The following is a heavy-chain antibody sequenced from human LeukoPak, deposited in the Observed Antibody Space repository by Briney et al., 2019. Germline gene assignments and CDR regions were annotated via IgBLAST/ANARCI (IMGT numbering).Heavy chain of an antibody. CDR1: GFTFSSYG. CDR2: ISGSGGST. D-gene: IGHD3-10*01. V-gene: IGHV3-23*01. J-gene: IGHJ4*02. CDR3: AKLDYYGNY. Sequence: GGSLRLSCVASGFTFSSYGMSWVRQAPGKGLEWVSAISGSGGSTYYADSVRGRFTISRDNSKNTLYLQMNSLRAEDTAVYYCAKLDYYGNYWGQGTLVTVSS.